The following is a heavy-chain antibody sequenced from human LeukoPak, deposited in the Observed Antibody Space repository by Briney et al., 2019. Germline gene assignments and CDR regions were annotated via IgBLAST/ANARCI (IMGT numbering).Heavy chain of an antibody. CDR3: AISRYFDWLQYAFDI. CDR1: GYTFTGYY. J-gene: IGHJ3*02. V-gene: IGHV1-2*02. Sequence: ASVKVSCKASGYTFTGYYMHWVRQAPGQGLEWMGWINPNSGGTNYTQKFQGRVAITRNTSISTAYMELSSLRSEDTAVYYCAISRYFDWLQYAFDIWGQGTMVTVSS. CDR2: INPNSGGT. D-gene: IGHD3-9*01.